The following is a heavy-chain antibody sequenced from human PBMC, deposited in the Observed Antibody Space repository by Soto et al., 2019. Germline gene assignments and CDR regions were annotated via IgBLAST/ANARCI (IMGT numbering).Heavy chain of an antibody. CDR1: GFTFSSYG. J-gene: IGHJ4*02. CDR3: AKDLVVALTLAFDY. V-gene: IGHV3-30*18. CDR2: ISYDGSNK. Sequence: PGGSLRLXCAASGFTFSSYGMHWVRQAPGKGLEWVAVISYDGSNKYYADSVKGRFTISRDNSKNTLYLQMNSLRAEDTAVYYCAKDLVVALTLAFDYWGQGTLVTVSS. D-gene: IGHD2-21*01.